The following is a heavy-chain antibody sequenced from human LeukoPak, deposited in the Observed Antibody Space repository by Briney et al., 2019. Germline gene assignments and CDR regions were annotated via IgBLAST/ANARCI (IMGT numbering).Heavy chain of an antibody. CDR3: ASSPDSLGNFDI. CDR2: IYTDESST. J-gene: IGHJ3*02. D-gene: IGHD3-16*01. Sequence: PGGSLRLSCAASGFTFSSYWMHWVRQAPGKGPVWVSRIYTDESSTNYADSVKGRFTISRDNAKNTLYLQMNSLRAEDTAVYYCASSPDSLGNFDIWGQGTMVTVSS. CDR1: GFTFSSYW. V-gene: IGHV3-74*01.